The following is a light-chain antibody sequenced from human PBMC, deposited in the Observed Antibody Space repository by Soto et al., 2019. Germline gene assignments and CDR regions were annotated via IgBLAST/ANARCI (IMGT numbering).Light chain of an antibody. CDR2: DVR. CDR3: SAYTSSSTPYV. J-gene: IGLJ1*01. Sequence: QSALTQPPSVSGSPGQSITVSCTGTSSDIGASNFVSWYQQHPDTAPKLIIYDVRYRPSGVSNRFSGSKSGNTASLTISGLQAEDEADYYCSAYTSSSTPYVFGSGTKVTVL. CDR1: SSDIGASNF. V-gene: IGLV2-14*03.